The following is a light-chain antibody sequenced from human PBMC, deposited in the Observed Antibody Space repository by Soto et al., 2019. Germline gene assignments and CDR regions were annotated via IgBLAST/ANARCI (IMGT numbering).Light chain of an antibody. CDR2: DAS. J-gene: IGKJ5*01. Sequence: IVLTHAPATLAFSPGEMATLSCGASQSVRNYLAWYQQKPGRAPRLLIYDASNRATGIPARFSGSGSGTDFTLTISRLEPEDFALYYCQHYGAAPITFGQGTRLEIK. CDR1: QSVRNY. CDR3: QHYGAAPIT. V-gene: IGKV3-11*01.